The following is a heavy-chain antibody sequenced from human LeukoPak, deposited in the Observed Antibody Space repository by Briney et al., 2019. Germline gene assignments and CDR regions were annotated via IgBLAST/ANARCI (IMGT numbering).Heavy chain of an antibody. V-gene: IGHV3-15*01. J-gene: IGHJ4*02. D-gene: IGHD5-18*01. CDR1: GFTFSNAW. Sequence: GGSLRLSCAASGFTFSNAWMSWVRQAPGKGLEWVGRIKSKTDGGTTDYAAPVKGRFTISRDDSKNTLYLQMNSLKTEDTAVYYCTTDKQLWPPYPHCFDYWGQGTLVTVSS. CDR3: TTDKQLWPPYPHCFDY. CDR2: IKSKTDGGTT.